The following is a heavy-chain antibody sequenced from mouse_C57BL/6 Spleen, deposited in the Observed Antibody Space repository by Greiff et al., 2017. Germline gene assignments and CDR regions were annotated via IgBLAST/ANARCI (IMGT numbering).Heavy chain of an antibody. Sequence: EVMLVESEGGLVQPGSSMKLSCTASGFTFSDYYMAWVRQVPEKGLEWVANINYDGSSTYYLDSLKSRFIISRDNAKNILYLQMSSLKSEDTATYYCARDQGYGYDWYAMDYWGQGTSVTVSS. CDR2: INYDGSST. CDR3: ARDQGYGYDWYAMDY. V-gene: IGHV5-16*01. CDR1: GFTFSDYY. D-gene: IGHD2-2*01. J-gene: IGHJ4*01.